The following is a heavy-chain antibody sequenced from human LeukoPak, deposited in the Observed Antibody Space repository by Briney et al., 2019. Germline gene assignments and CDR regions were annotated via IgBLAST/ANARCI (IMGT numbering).Heavy chain of an antibody. D-gene: IGHD3-10*01. Sequence: GGSLRLSCVASGITFWSYAMHWIRQSPGKGLEGVAVISNDGSKKYYADSVKGRFTVPRDNSKNTLYLHIDSLRLEDTAVYYCAREFGGMDVWGQGTPITVSS. V-gene: IGHV3-30*04. CDR2: ISNDGSKK. J-gene: IGHJ6*02. CDR1: GITFWSYA. CDR3: AREFGGMDV.